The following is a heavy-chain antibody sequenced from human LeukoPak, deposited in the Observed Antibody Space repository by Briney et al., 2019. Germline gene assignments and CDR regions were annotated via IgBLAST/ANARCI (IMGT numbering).Heavy chain of an antibody. CDR3: ARSLYGPGKKEDAFDI. D-gene: IGHD3-16*01. V-gene: IGHV4-30-2*02. Sequence: SQTLSLTCTVSGGSIGSGGYYWSWIRQPPGKGLEWIGYIYHSGSTYYNPSLKSRVTISVDRSKNQFSLKLSSVTAADTAVYYCARSLYGPGKKEDAFDIWGQGTMVTVSS. CDR2: IYHSGST. J-gene: IGHJ3*02. CDR1: GGSIGSGGYY.